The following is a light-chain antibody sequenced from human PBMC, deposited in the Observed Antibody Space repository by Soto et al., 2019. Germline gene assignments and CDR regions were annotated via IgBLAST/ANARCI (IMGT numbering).Light chain of an antibody. V-gene: IGKV3-15*01. CDR2: GAS. CDR3: HQYNSWPPGT. J-gene: IGKJ2*01. Sequence: EIVMTQSPATLSVSPGERATLSCRAGQSVSSYLAWYQQKPGQAPRLLIYGASTRATDIPARFSGSGSGTEFTLTISSLQSEDFALYYCHQYNSWPPGTFGQGTKVDI. CDR1: QSVSSY.